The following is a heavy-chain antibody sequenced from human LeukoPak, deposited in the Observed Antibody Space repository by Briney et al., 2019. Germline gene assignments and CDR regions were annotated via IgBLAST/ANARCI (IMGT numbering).Heavy chain of an antibody. CDR1: GVSISSGGYY. CDR3: ARDPSSLDAFDI. Sequence: SQTLSLTCTVSGVSISSGGYYWGWLRQHRGKGLEWIGYIYYSGSTYYNPSLKSRVTISVDTSKNQFSLKLSSVTAADTAVYYCARDPSSLDAFDIWGQGTMVTVSS. V-gene: IGHV4-31*03. J-gene: IGHJ3*02. CDR2: IYYSGST.